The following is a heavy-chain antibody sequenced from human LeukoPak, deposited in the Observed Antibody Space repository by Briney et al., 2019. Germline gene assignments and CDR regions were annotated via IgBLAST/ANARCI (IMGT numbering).Heavy chain of an antibody. D-gene: IGHD6-19*01. CDR3: ARDLYSGGWTGAFDI. J-gene: IGHJ3*02. Sequence: ASVKVSCKASGYTFTGYYMHWVRQAPGQGLEWMGWINPNSGGTNYAQTFQGRVTMTWDTSIGTAYMELTRLTSDDTAVYSCARDLYSGGWTGAFDIWGQGTMVTVSS. V-gene: IGHV1-2*02. CDR2: INPNSGGT. CDR1: GYTFTGYY.